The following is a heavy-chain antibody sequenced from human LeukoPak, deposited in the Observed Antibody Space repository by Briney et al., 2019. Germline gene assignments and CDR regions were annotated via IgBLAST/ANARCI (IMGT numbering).Heavy chain of an antibody. V-gene: IGHV3-64*01. CDR3: ARDRRDCSSTSFYGDY. D-gene: IGHD2-2*01. CDR1: GFTFSSYP. Sequence: GGSLRLSCAASGFTFSSYPMHWVRPAPGKGLEYVSAISSSGGSTYYANSVKGRFTISRDNSKNTLYLQMGSLRAEDMAVYYCARDRRDCSSTSFYGDYWGQGTLVTVSS. CDR2: ISSSGGST. J-gene: IGHJ4*02.